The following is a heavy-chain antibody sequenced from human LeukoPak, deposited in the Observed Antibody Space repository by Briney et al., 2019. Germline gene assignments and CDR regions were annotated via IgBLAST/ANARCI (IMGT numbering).Heavy chain of an antibody. D-gene: IGHD6-19*01. CDR2: IYHSGST. Sequence: SETLSLTCAVSGYSISSGYYWGWIRQPPGKGLEWIGSIYHSGSTYYNPSLKSRVTISVDTSKNQFSLKLSSVTAADTAVYYCARAGWEYDYWGQGTLVTVSS. CDR1: GYSISSGYY. CDR3: ARAGWEYDY. J-gene: IGHJ4*02. V-gene: IGHV4-38-2*01.